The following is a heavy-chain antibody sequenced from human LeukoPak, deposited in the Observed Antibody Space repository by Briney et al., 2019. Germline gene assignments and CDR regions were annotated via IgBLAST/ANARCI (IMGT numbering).Heavy chain of an antibody. CDR3: ARDGLRYVDWLLD. CDR2: IYYSGNT. CDR1: GVSISSSNSY. Sequence: SETLSLTCTVSGVSISSSNSYWGWIRQPPGKGLEWIGSIYYSGNTYYNASLKSQVSISIDTSKNQFSLRLTSVTAADTTVYYCARDGLRYVDWLLDWGQGTLVTVSS. V-gene: IGHV4-39*02. D-gene: IGHD3-9*01. J-gene: IGHJ4*02.